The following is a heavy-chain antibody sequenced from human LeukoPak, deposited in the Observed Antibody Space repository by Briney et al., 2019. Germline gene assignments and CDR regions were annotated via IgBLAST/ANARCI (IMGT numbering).Heavy chain of an antibody. V-gene: IGHV2-5*01. CDR3: AHRAWRWDFWSGYRGAFDI. J-gene: IGHJ3*02. CDR1: GFSLSTSGVG. D-gene: IGHD3-3*01. Sequence: SGPTLVNPXQTLTLTCTFSGFSLSTSGVGVGWIRQPPGKALEWLALIYWNDDKRYSPSLKSRLTITKDTSKNQVVLTMTNMDPVDTATYYCAHRAWRWDFWSGYRGAFDIWGQGTMVTVSS. CDR2: IYWNDDK.